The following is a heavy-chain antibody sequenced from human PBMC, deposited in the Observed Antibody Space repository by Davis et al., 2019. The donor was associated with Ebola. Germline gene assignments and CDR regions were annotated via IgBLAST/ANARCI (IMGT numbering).Heavy chain of an antibody. CDR1: GSTFSSYE. D-gene: IGHD6-19*01. Sequence: GGSLRPSCAASGSTFSSYEMNWVRQAPGKGLEWVSYISSSGSTIYYADSVKGRFTISRDNAKNSLYLQMNSLRAEDTAVYYCARERWLGDYYFDYWGQGTLVTVSS. CDR2: ISSSGSTI. V-gene: IGHV3-48*03. CDR3: ARERWLGDYYFDY. J-gene: IGHJ4*02.